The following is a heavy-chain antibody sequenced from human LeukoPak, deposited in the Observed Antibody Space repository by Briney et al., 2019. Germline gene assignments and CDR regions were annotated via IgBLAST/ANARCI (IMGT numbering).Heavy chain of an antibody. J-gene: IGHJ4*02. CDR2: INHSGST. D-gene: IGHD6-13*01. CDR3: ARALIAPLFDY. Sequence: SETLSLTCAVSGGSISSGGYYWSWIRQPPGKGLEWIGEINHSGSTNYNPSLKSRVTISVDTSKNQFSLKLSSVTAADTAVYYCARALIAPLFDYWGQGTLVTVSS. CDR1: GGSISSGGYY. V-gene: IGHV4-34*01.